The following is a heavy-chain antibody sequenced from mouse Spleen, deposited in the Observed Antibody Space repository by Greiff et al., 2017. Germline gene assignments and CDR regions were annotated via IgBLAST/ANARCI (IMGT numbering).Heavy chain of an antibody. V-gene: IGHV5-17*02. CDR3: ARGRDYYGSSYAMDY. CDR1: GFTFSSFG. J-gene: IGHJ4*01. D-gene: IGHD1-1*01. CDR2: ISSGSSTI. Sequence: EVQGVESGGGLVQPGGSRKLSCAASGFTFSSFGMHWVRQAPEKGLEWVAYISSGSSTIYYADTVKGRFTISRDNPKNTLFLQMTRLRSEDTTMYYCARGRDYYGSSYAMDYWGQGTSVTVSS.